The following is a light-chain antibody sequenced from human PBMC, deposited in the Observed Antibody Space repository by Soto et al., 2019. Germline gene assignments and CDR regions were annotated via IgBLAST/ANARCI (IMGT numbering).Light chain of an antibody. J-gene: IGLJ1*01. CDR2: EGH. V-gene: IGLV2-23*01. CDR3: CLYVGATTYV. Sequence: QSALAQPASVSGSPGQSITISCTGASGYVGTYSLVSWYQQHPGKAPKVVLYEGHKRPSGVPDRFSGSTSVNTASLTISWLQTDDEADYYCCLYVGATTYVFGTGTKLTVL. CDR1: SGYVGTYSL.